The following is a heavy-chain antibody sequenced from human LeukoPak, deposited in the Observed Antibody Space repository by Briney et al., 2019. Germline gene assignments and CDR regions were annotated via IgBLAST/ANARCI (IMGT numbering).Heavy chain of an antibody. J-gene: IGHJ4*02. V-gene: IGHV4-34*01. CDR1: GGSFSSYY. CDR2: INHSGST. CDR3: ARDWEYCSSTSCYYYFDY. D-gene: IGHD2-2*01. Sequence: PSETLSLTCAVYGGSFSSYYWSWIRQPPGKGLEWIGEINHSGSTNYNPSLKSRVTISVDTSKNQFSLKLSSVTAADTAVYYCARDWEYCSSTSCYYYFDYWGQGTLVTVSS.